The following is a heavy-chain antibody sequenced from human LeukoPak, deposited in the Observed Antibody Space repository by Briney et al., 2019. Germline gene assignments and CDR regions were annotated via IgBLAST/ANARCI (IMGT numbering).Heavy chain of an antibody. Sequence: SETLSLTCTVSGYSISSGYYWGWIRQPPGKGLEWIGNIYHSGSTYYNPSLKSRATTSRDTTKNQFSLILHSVTATDTAVYYCARECSSTTCYTRSFDPWGQGTLVTVFS. D-gene: IGHD2-2*02. CDR3: ARECSSTTCYTRSFDP. CDR2: IYHSGST. CDR1: GYSISSGYY. J-gene: IGHJ5*02. V-gene: IGHV4-38-2*02.